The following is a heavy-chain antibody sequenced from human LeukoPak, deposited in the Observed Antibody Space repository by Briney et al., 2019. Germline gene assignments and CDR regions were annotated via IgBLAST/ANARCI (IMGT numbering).Heavy chain of an antibody. J-gene: IGHJ5*02. Sequence: GGSLRLSCAASGFTFSSYGMHWVRQAPGKGLEWVAFIRYDGSNKYYADSVKGRFTISRDNSKNTLYLQMNSLRAEDTAVYYCARGEVLRFLEWLSANWFDPWGQGTLVTVSS. D-gene: IGHD3-3*01. CDR2: IRYDGSNK. V-gene: IGHV3-30*02. CDR1: GFTFSSYG. CDR3: ARGEVLRFLEWLSANWFDP.